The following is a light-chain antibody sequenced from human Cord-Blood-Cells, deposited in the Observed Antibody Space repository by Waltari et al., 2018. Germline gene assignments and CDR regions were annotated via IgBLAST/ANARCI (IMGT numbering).Light chain of an antibody. CDR3: QSYDSSLSGYV. V-gene: IGLV1-40*01. CDR2: GNS. J-gene: IGLJ1*01. CDR1: SSNIGAGYD. Sequence: QSVLTQPPSVSGAPGQRVTISCTGSSSNIGAGYDVHWYQQLPGTAPKLLIYGNSSRPSGVPDRFSGSKSGTSASLAITGLQAEDGADYYCQSYDSSLSGYVFGTGTKVTVL.